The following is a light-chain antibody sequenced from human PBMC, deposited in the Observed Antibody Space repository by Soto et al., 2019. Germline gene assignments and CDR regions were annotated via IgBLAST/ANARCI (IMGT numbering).Light chain of an antibody. J-gene: IGLJ1*01. CDR3: KSYTSASTYV. CDR2: DVT. Sequence: QSALTQPASVSGSPGQSITISCTGTGSVMGTYNYVSWYQHHPGKAPNVIIDDVTNRPSGVSDLFSGSKSGNTASLPISGLQAEDEADYFCKSYTSASTYVFVTGNKVTVL. V-gene: IGLV2-14*03. CDR1: GSVMGTYNY.